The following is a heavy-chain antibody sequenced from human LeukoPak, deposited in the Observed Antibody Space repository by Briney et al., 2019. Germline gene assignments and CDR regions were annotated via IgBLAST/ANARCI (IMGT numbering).Heavy chain of an antibody. CDR1: GFTFSSYS. CDR2: ISSSSSYI. V-gene: IGHV3-21*01. CDR3: ARDQGQDYYDSSGYYYVGYFDY. Sequence: PGGSLRLSCAASGFTFSSYSMNWVRQAPGKGLEWVSSISSSSSYIYYADSLKGRFTISRDNAKSSLYLQMNSLRAEDTAVYYCARDQGQDYYDSSGYYYVGYFDYWGQGTLVTVSS. D-gene: IGHD3-22*01. J-gene: IGHJ4*02.